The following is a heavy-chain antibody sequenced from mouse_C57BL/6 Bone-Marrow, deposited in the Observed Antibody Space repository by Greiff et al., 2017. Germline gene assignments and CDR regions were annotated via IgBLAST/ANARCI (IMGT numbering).Heavy chain of an antibody. CDR1: GYTFTDYE. CDR3: TPPYYCGSSRGWYFDV. V-gene: IGHV1-15*01. J-gene: IGHJ1*03. D-gene: IGHD1-1*01. Sequence: VQLQQSGAELVRPGASVTLSCKASGYTFTDYEMHWVKQTPVHGLEWIGAIDPETGGTAYNQKFKGKAILTADKSSSTAYMELRSLTSEDSAVYYCTPPYYCGSSRGWYFDVWGTGTTVTVSA. CDR2: IDPETGGT.